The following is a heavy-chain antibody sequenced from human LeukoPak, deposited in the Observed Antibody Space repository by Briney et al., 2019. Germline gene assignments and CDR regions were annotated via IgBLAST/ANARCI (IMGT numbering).Heavy chain of an antibody. D-gene: IGHD6-6*01. V-gene: IGHV3-23*01. J-gene: IGHJ4*02. CDR2: ISNSGGST. CDR3: AKETSSSFDY. Sequence: PGGPLRLSCAASGFTFSSYAMNWVRQRPGKGLEWVSVISNSGGSTYYADSVKGRFTISRDNSKNTLYLQMNSLRAEDTAVYYCAKETSSSFDYWGQGTLVTVSS. CDR1: GFTFSSYA.